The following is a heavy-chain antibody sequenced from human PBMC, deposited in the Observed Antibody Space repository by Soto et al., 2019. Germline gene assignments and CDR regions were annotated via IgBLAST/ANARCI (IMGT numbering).Heavy chain of an antibody. D-gene: IGHD2-15*01. J-gene: IGHJ4*02. CDR1: GGTFSSYA. CDR2: IIPIFGTA. Sequence: RASVKVSCKASGGTFSSYAISWVRQAPGQGLEWMGGIIPIFGTANYAQKFQGRVTITADESTSTAYMELSSLRSEDTAVYYCARGDCSGGSCYFKFDYWGQGTLVTVSS. V-gene: IGHV1-69*13. CDR3: ARGDCSGGSCYFKFDY.